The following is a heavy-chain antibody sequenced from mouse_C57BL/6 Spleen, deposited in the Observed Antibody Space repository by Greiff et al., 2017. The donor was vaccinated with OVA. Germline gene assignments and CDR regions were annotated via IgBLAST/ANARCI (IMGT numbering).Heavy chain of an antibody. D-gene: IGHD1-1*01. CDR2: IDPSDSYT. CDR1: GYTFTSYW. CDR3: ARGFTTVVEDY. J-gene: IGHJ2*01. V-gene: IGHV1-50*01. Sequence: QVQLQQPGAELVKPGASVKLSCKASGYTFTSYWMQWVKQRPGQGLEWIGEIDPSDSYTNYNQKFKGKATLTVDTSSSTAYMQLSSLTSEDSAVYYCARGFTTVVEDYWGQGTTLTVSS.